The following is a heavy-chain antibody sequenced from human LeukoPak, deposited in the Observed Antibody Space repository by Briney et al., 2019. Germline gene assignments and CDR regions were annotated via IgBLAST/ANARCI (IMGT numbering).Heavy chain of an antibody. CDR3: ASSSWYSYYFDY. D-gene: IGHD6-13*01. Sequence: PGRSLRLSCAASGFTFSTYAMHWVRQAPGKGLEWVAVISYDGSNKYYADSVKSRFTISRDNSKNTLYLQMNSLRAEDTAVYYCASSSWYSYYFDYWGQGTLVTVSS. CDR2: ISYDGSNK. V-gene: IGHV3-30*04. J-gene: IGHJ4*02. CDR1: GFTFSTYA.